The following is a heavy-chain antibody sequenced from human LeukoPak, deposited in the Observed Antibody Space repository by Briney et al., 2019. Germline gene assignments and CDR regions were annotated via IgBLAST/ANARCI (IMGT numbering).Heavy chain of an antibody. J-gene: IGHJ4*02. Sequence: SETLSLTCAVYGGSFSGYYWSWIRQPPGKGLEWIGEINHSGSTNYNPSLKSRVTISVDTSKNQFSLKLSSVTAADTAVYYCARGESYYYDSSGYYSNWGQGTLVTVSS. CDR3: ARGESYYYDSSGYYSN. CDR2: INHSGST. D-gene: IGHD3-22*01. V-gene: IGHV4-34*01. CDR1: GGSFSGYY.